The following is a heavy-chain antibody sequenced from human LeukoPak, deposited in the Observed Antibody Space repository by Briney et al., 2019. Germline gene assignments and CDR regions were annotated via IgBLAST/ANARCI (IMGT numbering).Heavy chain of an antibody. CDR2: ISYDGSNK. CDR3: AKDRDDDYGDYGLGDAFDI. J-gene: IGHJ3*02. Sequence: PGGSLRLSCAASGFTFSSYGTHWVRQAPGKGLEWVAVISYDGSNKYYADSVKGRFTISRDNSKNTLYLQMNSLRAEDTAVYYCAKDRDDDYGDYGLGDAFDIWGQGTMVTVSS. CDR1: GFTFSSYG. D-gene: IGHD4-17*01. V-gene: IGHV3-30*18.